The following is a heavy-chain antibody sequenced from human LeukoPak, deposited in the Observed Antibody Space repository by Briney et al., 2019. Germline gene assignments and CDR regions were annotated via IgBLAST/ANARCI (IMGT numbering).Heavy chain of an antibody. V-gene: IGHV1-2*02. CDR3: ARDAPDYYYYMDV. Sequence: ASVKVSCKASGYTFTGYYMHWVRQAPGQGLEWMGWINPNSGGTNYAQKFQGRVTMTRDTSISTAYVELSRLRSDDTAVYYCARDAPDYYYYMDVWGKGTTVTVSS. CDR2: INPNSGGT. CDR1: GYTFTGYY. J-gene: IGHJ6*03.